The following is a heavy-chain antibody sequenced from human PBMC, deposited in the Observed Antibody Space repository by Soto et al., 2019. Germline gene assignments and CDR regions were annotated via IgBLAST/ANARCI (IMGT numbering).Heavy chain of an antibody. CDR3: ATGQQVRMADI. Sequence: QVQLLESGGGLVKPGGSLRLSCEASKFTVSAYYMAWIRQAPGKGLDWISYISGDSRDTNYADSVKGRFTSARDNAKISLYLEMYSLTVKDTAVYFCATGQQVRMADIWGQGTMVTVSS. CDR1: KFTVSAYY. CDR2: ISGDSRDT. D-gene: IGHD6-13*01. V-gene: IGHV3-11*06. J-gene: IGHJ3*02.